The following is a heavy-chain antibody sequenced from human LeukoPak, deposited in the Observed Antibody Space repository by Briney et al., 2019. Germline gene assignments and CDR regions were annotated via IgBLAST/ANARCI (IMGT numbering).Heavy chain of an antibody. CDR2: ISGSGGST. CDR3: AKDCGTNCDYDILTSYYTARYYFDY. CDR1: GFTFSSYA. D-gene: IGHD3-9*01. J-gene: IGHJ4*02. Sequence: PGGSLRLSCAASGFTFSSYAMSWVRQAPGKWLEWVSAISGSGGSTYYADSVKGRLTISRDNSKNTMYLQMNSLRAEDTAVYYCAKDCGTNCDYDILTSYYTARYYFDYWGQGTLVTVSS. V-gene: IGHV3-23*01.